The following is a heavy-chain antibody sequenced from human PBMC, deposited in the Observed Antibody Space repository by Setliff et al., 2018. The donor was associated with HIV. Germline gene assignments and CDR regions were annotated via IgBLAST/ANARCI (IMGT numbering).Heavy chain of an antibody. V-gene: IGHV3-48*04. Sequence: GESLKISCAASGFTFSTYSMNWVRQAPGKGLEWVSYISSTGSTIDYSDSVKGRFTISRDNAKKSPYLQMNSLRAEDTAVYYCARITGDLVYFDSWGQGTPVTVSS. CDR1: GFTFSTYS. CDR2: ISSTGSTI. D-gene: IGHD7-27*01. CDR3: ARITGDLVYFDS. J-gene: IGHJ4*02.